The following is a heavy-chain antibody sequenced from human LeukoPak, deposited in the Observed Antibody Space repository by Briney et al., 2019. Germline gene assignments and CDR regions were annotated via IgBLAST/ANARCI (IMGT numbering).Heavy chain of an antibody. V-gene: IGHV3-72*01. CDR1: GSAFSDQY. D-gene: IGHD5-12*01. Sequence: GGSLRRSCVASGSAFSDQYMDWVRQAPGKGLQWVGRTGNKASRYTTEYAASVEGRFSISRDDSKNSLYLQMNSLKTEDTALYYCTRGYSGGSVYAFDIWGQGTMVTVSS. CDR3: TRGYSGGSVYAFDI. J-gene: IGHJ3*02. CDR2: TGNKASRYTT.